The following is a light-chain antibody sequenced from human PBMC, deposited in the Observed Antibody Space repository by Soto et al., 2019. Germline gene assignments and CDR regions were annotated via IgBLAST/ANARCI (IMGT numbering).Light chain of an antibody. CDR3: QHDDSARWT. Sequence: EVILKQCPDTLSLSAGERATLSCRASQSISSTYLTWYHQKPGQAPRLLIYDASRRATGIPDRFSGSGSGTDFSLTISRLEPEDFAVYYCQHDDSARWTCGLGTKVAIK. J-gene: IGKJ1*01. CDR2: DAS. V-gene: IGKV3-20*01. CDR1: QSISSTY.